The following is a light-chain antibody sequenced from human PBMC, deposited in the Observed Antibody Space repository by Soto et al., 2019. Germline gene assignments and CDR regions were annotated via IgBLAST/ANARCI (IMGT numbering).Light chain of an antibody. CDR1: QSVTSSY. CDR3: QQYANSPQT. V-gene: IGKV3-20*01. J-gene: IGKJ2*01. CDR2: HAS. Sequence: EIVLTQSPGTLSLSPGERATLSCRPSQSVTSSYLAWYQQKPGQAPWLLIYHASTRAAGIPDRFSGSGSGRDFTLTISRLEPEDFAVYYCQQYANSPQTFGQGTKLEIK.